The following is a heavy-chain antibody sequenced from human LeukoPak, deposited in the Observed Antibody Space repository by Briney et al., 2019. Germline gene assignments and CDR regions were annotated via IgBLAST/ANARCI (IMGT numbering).Heavy chain of an antibody. Sequence: GGSLRLSCAVSGFTFSSYSMNWVRQAPGTGMEWVGVTSYDGSNKYYADSVKGRFTISRDNSKNTLYLQMDSLRAEDTAVYYCARDLSWYYNISHFPPQGEIFDYWGQGTLVTVSS. D-gene: IGHD3-22*01. CDR2: TSYDGSNK. V-gene: IGHV3-30*03. CDR3: ARDLSWYYNISHFPPQGEIFDY. CDR1: GFTFSSYS. J-gene: IGHJ4*02.